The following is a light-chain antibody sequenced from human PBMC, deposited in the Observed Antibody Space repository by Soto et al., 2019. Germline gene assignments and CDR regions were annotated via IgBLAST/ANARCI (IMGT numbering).Light chain of an antibody. J-gene: IGKJ1*01. CDR2: GAS. CDR1: QNVRSNY. CDR3: QDYGSSEWT. V-gene: IGKV3-20*01. Sequence: EIVLTQSPGTLSLSSGERVTLSCRASQNVRSNYLAWYQQKPGQAPRLLIYGASTRASGIPERFSGSGSGTAFTLTISRLAPEDFAVYYCQDYGSSEWTFGQGTKVDIK.